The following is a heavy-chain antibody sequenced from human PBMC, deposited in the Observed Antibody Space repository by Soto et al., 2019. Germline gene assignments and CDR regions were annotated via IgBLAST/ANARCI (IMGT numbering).Heavy chain of an antibody. J-gene: IGHJ4*02. CDR1: GASISNDY. CDR3: ARVIGGRKLLDY. Sequence: TSETLSLTCTVSGASISNDYWIWIRQSAGKGLECIGYISYSGTINYNPSFRSRVSMSLDTSKNHFSLRLTSVAAADTAYYYCARVIGGRKLLDYWGLGTLVTVS. V-gene: IGHV4-59*01. D-gene: IGHD3-10*01. CDR2: ISYSGTI.